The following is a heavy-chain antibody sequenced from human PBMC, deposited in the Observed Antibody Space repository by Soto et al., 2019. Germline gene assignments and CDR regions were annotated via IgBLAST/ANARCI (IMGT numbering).Heavy chain of an antibody. D-gene: IGHD3-10*01. V-gene: IGHV4-61*01. CDR1: GGSVSSGSHY. Sequence: QVQLQESGPGLVKPSETLSPTCTVSGGSVSSGSHYWSWIRQPPGKGLEWIGYIYYSGSTNYNPPLLSGVIISVDTSKIQFSLKLSSVTAADTAVYYCARGYYGSGSGGYYFDYWGQGTLVTVSS. J-gene: IGHJ4*02. CDR2: IYYSGST. CDR3: ARGYYGSGSGGYYFDY.